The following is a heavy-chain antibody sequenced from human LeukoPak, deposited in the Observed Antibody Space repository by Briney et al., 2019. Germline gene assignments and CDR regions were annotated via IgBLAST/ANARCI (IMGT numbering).Heavy chain of an antibody. Sequence: GGSLRLSCEASGFIFGAYWMLWDRQAPGKGLVWVSRIDGDGSTTTYADSVKGRFTISRDNAKNTLYLQMNSLRAEDTAVYYCARSQFDNWGQGTLVTVSS. V-gene: IGHV3-74*01. CDR3: ARSQFDN. CDR1: GFIFGAYW. CDR2: IDGDGSTT. J-gene: IGHJ4*01.